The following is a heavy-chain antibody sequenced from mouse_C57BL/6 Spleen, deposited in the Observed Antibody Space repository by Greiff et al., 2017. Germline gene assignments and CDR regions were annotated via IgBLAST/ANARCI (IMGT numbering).Heavy chain of an antibody. CDR2: INPNNGGT. Sequence: VQLQQSGPELVKPGASVKISCKASGYTFTDYYMNWVKQSHGKSLEWIGDINPNNGGTSYNQKFKGKATLTVDKSSSTAYMELCSLTSEDSAVYYCAAGESYYAMDYWGQGTSVTVSS. CDR1: GYTFTDYY. V-gene: IGHV1-26*01. D-gene: IGHD4-1*01. J-gene: IGHJ4*01. CDR3: AAGESYYAMDY.